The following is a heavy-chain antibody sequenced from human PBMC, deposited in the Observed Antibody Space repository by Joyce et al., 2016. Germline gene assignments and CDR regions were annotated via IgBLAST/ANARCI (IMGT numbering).Heavy chain of an antibody. CDR1: GFTFSTSS. CDR3: ARGGIVYDYSMDL. V-gene: IGHV3-21*02. D-gene: IGHD3-22*01. CDR2: ISSDSTYI. J-gene: IGHJ6*02. Sequence: EVQLVESGGGLVKTGGSLRISCAASGFTFSTSSMSWFRRAPGKGLGGVSAISSDSTYIFYADSVKGRFTVSRDNAKNALYLQMNSLRAEDTAVFFCARGGIVYDYSMDLWGQGTTVTVSS.